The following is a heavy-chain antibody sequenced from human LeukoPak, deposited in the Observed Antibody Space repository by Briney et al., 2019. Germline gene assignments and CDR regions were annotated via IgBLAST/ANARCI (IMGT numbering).Heavy chain of an antibody. V-gene: IGHV3-7*04. CDR1: GFTFSTYW. CDR2: IKHDGSQK. D-gene: IGHD1-1*01. Sequence: PGGSLRLSCAASGFTFSTYWMSWVRLAPGRGLDWVPSIKHDGSQKYYVDSVKGRFTISRDNAKNSLYLQLNSLRAEDTAVYYCARALERSPNWFDPWGQGTLVTVSS. J-gene: IGHJ5*02. CDR3: ARALERSPNWFDP.